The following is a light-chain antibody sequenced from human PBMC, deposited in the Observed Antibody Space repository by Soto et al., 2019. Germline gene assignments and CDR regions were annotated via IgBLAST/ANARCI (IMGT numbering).Light chain of an antibody. CDR1: QTIGKY. CDR3: QQSFSIPFT. J-gene: IGKJ3*01. CDR2: DAS. Sequence: IQMTQSPSSLSATVGDRVTITCRASQTIGKYVNWYQQQPGKVPKLLIYDASYLQSGVPSRFSGSESGTDFTLNISDLRPEDFATYYCQQSFSIPFTFGPGTKVDIK. V-gene: IGKV1-39*01.